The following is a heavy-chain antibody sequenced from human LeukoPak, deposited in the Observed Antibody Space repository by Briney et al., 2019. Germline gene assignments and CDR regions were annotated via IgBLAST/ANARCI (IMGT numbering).Heavy chain of an antibody. CDR3: ASLYYCSGGSCSNWFDP. CDR1: GYTFAAYY. J-gene: IGHJ5*02. CDR2: INPNSGGT. Sequence: ASVKVSCKASGYTFAAYYMHWVRQAPGQGLEWMGWINPNSGGTNYAQKFQGRVTMTRDTSISTAYMELSRLRSDDTAVYYCASLYYCSGGSCSNWFDPWGQGTLVTVSS. D-gene: IGHD2-15*01. V-gene: IGHV1-2*02.